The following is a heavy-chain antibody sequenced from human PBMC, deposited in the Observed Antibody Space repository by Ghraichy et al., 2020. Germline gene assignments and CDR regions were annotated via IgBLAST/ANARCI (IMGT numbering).Heavy chain of an antibody. J-gene: IGHJ4*02. Sequence: LSLTCAASGFTVSSNYMSWVRQAPGKGLEWVSVIYSGGSTYYADSVKGRFTISRDNSKNTLYLQMNSLRAEDTAVYYCARDSPYCSGGSCYSEGFDYWGQGTLVTVSS. CDR1: GFTVSSNY. CDR2: IYSGGST. V-gene: IGHV3-53*01. D-gene: IGHD2-15*01. CDR3: ARDSPYCSGGSCYSEGFDY.